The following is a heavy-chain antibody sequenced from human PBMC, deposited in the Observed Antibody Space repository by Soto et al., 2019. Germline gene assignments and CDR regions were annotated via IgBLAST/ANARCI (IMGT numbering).Heavy chain of an antibody. V-gene: IGHV3-30-3*01. Sequence: QVQLVESGGGVVQPGRSLRLSCAASGFTFSSYAMHWVRQAPGKGLEWVAVISCDGSNKYYADSVKGRFTISRDNSKNTLYLQMNSLRAEDTAVYYCASLGNTYYYGSGSFRNWFDPWGQGTLVTVSS. CDR3: ASLGNTYYYGSGSFRNWFDP. CDR2: ISCDGSNK. CDR1: GFTFSSYA. J-gene: IGHJ5*02. D-gene: IGHD3-10*01.